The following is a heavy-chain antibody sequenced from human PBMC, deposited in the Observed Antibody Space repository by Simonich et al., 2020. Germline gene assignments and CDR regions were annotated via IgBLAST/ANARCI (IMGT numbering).Heavy chain of an antibody. J-gene: IGHJ3*02. D-gene: IGHD1-1*01. CDR2: YSANNGNT. CDR3: ARSTTGTTAFDI. CDR1: GYTFTSYG. V-gene: IGHV1-18*01. Sequence: QIQLVQSGAEVKKPGASVKVSCKASGYTFTSYGISGVRQAPGQGLERVGGYSANNGNTNTAQKFQGRGTMTTDTSTSTAYMELRSLRSDDTAVYYCARSTTGTTAFDIWGQGTMVTVSS.